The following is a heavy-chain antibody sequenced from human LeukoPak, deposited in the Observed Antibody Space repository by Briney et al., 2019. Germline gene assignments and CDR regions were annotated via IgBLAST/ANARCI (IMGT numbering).Heavy chain of an antibody. D-gene: IGHD3-10*01. Sequence: GGSLTLFCAAAGFTFSTFELNWVRQAPGKGLECVSYISSSGTTVFYADSVKGRFTISRDNAKSALYLQMNSLRAEDTAVYYCAGGFGSYSPDYWGQGTLVTVSS. J-gene: IGHJ4*02. CDR1: GFTFSTFE. CDR2: ISSSGTTV. V-gene: IGHV3-48*03. CDR3: AGGFGSYSPDY.